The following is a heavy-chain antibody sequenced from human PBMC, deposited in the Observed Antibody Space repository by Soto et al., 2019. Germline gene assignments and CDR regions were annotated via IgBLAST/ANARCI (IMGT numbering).Heavy chain of an antibody. Sequence: SVKVSCKASGGTFSSYAISWVRQAPGQGLEWMGGIIPIFGTANYAQKFQGRVTITADESASTAYMELSSLRSEDTAVYYCARSRGAVTTFDYWGQGTLVTVS. CDR2: IIPIFGTA. V-gene: IGHV1-69*13. D-gene: IGHD4-17*01. CDR1: GGTFSSYA. CDR3: ARSRGAVTTFDY. J-gene: IGHJ4*02.